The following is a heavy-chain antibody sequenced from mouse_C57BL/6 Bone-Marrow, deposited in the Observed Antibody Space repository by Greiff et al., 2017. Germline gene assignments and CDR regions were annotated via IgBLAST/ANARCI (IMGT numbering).Heavy chain of an antibody. CDR3: TTLYGLLTWFAY. CDR1: GFNIKDYY. V-gene: IGHV14-1*01. CDR2: IDPEDGDT. D-gene: IGHD1-1*02. J-gene: IGHJ3*01. Sequence: VQLQQSGAELVRPGASVKLSCPASGFNIKDYYMHWVKQRPEQGLEWIGRIDPEDGDTEYAPTFPGKATMTADTSSNTAYLQLSSLTSEDTAVYYCTTLYGLLTWFAYGGQGTLVTVSA.